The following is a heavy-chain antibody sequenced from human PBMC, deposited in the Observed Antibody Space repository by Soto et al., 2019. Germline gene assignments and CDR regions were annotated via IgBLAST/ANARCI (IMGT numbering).Heavy chain of an antibody. CDR2: VNHGGTT. Sequence: SETLSLTRAVPGGSLSGYERVLFRHLPGKGLEWIGEVNHGGTTHYNPSLKRRAIISLDTSKNQFTLNLASVSAADTAVYFCSIQTCGSNASFVAWCQGALVTVSS. J-gene: IGHJ5*02. D-gene: IGHD2-21*01. CDR1: GGSLSGYE. V-gene: IGHV4-34*06. CDR3: SIQTCGSNASFVA.